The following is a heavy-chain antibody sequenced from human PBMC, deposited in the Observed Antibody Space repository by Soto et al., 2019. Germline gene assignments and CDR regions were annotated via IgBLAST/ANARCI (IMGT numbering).Heavy chain of an antibody. CDR2: ISGGGTTT. Sequence: QVQLLESGGGLVEPGGSLRLSCAASGFRFSDQYMTWIRQAPGKGLEWVSKISGGGTTTYYADSVKGRFTVSRDNAKNSLYLQMNSLRAEDTAVYYCASDPYYYASGFWGQGTLVTVSS. V-gene: IGHV3-11*01. J-gene: IGHJ4*02. D-gene: IGHD3-10*01. CDR3: ASDPYYYASGF. CDR1: GFRFSDQY.